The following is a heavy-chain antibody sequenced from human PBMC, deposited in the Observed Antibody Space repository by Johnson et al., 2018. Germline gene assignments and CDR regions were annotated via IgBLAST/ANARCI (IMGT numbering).Heavy chain of an antibody. CDR1: GDSVSSNSVA. J-gene: IGHJ3*02. CDR3: ARWSGWYHDAFDI. CDR2: TYYRSKWYD. D-gene: IGHD6-19*01. Sequence: VQLQESGPGLVKPSQPLSLTCAISGDSVSSNSVAWNWIRQSPSRGLEWLGRTYYRSKWYDDYAVSVKSRITINPYTSKNQFSLQLNSVTPEDTAVYYCARWSGWYHDAFDIWGQGTMVTVSS. V-gene: IGHV6-1*01.